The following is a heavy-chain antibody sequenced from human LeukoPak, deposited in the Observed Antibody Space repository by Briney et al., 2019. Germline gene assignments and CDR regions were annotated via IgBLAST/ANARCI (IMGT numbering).Heavy chain of an antibody. CDR2: IYSGGNT. J-gene: IGHJ3*01. CDR3: ARFPWAHCSEC. Sequence: PGGSLRLSCAASGFSVSNTYMSWVRQAPGKGLEWVSVIYSGGNTYYTDSVKGRFAISRDNSKNTVFLQMNSLRAGDTAVYYCARFPWAHCSECWGQGTMVTVSS. CDR1: GFSVSNTY. V-gene: IGHV3-53*01. D-gene: IGHD2-15*01.